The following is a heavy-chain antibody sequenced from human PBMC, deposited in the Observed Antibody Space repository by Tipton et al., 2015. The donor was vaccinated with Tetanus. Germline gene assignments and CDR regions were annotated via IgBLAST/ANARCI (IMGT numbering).Heavy chain of an antibody. CDR1: GDSIRSYAYY. V-gene: IGHV4-39*01. J-gene: IGHJ2*01. D-gene: IGHD6-19*01. CDR2: VFSTGSA. Sequence: TLSLTCNVSGDSIRSYAYYWAWIRQPPGRGLEWIASVFSTGSAPYNPSLKSRVIISADTSKNQFSLKLNSVIAGDAAIYYCARHNRLSKWVVHWYFDVWGRGTPVTVSS. CDR3: ARHNRLSKWVVHWYFDV.